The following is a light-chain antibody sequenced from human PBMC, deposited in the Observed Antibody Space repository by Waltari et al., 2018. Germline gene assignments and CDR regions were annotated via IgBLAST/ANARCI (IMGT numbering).Light chain of an antibody. Sequence: EIEMTQSPAIMSVSPGERVTLPCRASQKISNNFAWYHQKPGQAPRLPSYGPTTRASGIPGRFRGSGSGTESTLTIDGLQSEDFAVYYCLQYNDWPPLFTFGPGTKVEIK. V-gene: IGKV3-15*01. J-gene: IGKJ3*01. CDR2: GPT. CDR1: QKISNN. CDR3: LQYNDWPPLFT.